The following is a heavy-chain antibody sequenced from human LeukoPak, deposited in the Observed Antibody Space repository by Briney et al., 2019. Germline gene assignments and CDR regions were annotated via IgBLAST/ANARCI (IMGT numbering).Heavy chain of an antibody. J-gene: IGHJ4*02. CDR3: ARGAPPQN. V-gene: IGHV4-39*07. Sequence: SETLSLTCTVSGGSISSSSYYWGWIRQPPGKGLEWIGSVYYTGASYHNPSLKSRVTISIDTSKKHFSLKLTSVTAADTAVYYCARGAPPQNWGQGTLVTVSS. CDR2: VYYTGAS. CDR1: GGSISSSSYY.